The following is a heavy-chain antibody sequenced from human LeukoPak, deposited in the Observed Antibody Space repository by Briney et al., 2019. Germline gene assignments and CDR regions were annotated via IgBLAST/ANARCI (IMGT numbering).Heavy chain of an antibody. CDR3: ARILLDGSLYHMDV. J-gene: IGHJ6*03. CDR1: GGSISSYY. V-gene: IGHV4-59*12. CDR2: IYYSGST. Sequence: ETLSLTCTVSGGSISSYYWSWIRQPPGKGLEWIGYIYYSGSTNYNPSLKSRVTMSVDTSENQFSLKLSSVTAADTAVYYCARILLDGSLYHMDVWGKGTTVTVSS. D-gene: IGHD3-3*01.